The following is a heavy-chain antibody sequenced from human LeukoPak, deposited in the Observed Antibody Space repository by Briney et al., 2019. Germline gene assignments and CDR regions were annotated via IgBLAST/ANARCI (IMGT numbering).Heavy chain of an antibody. D-gene: IGHD3-22*01. CDR1: GFTFSSYW. CDR3: ARVATMIVVVITSINYYYYMDV. Sequence: PGGSLRLSCAASGFTFSSYWMSWVRQAPGKGLEWVANIKQDGSEKYYVDSVKGRFTFSRDNAKNSLYLQMNSLRAEDTAVYYCARVATMIVVVITSINYYYYMDVWGKGTTVTVSS. J-gene: IGHJ6*03. V-gene: IGHV3-7*01. CDR2: IKQDGSEK.